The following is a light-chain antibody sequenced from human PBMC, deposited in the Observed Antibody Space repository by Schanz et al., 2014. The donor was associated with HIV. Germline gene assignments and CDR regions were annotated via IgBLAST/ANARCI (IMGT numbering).Light chain of an antibody. CDR1: QSISSW. Sequence: DIQMTQSPSTLSASVGDRVTITCRASQSISSWLAWYQQKPGKAPRLLIYKASTLEGGVPSRFSGSGSGTEFTLTISSLQPDDFATYYCQQYNDYPLTFGPGTKVDV. CDR2: KAS. V-gene: IGKV1-5*03. J-gene: IGKJ3*01. CDR3: QQYNDYPLT.